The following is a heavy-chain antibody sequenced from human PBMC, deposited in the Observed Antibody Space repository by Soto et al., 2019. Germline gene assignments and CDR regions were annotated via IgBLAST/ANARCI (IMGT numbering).Heavy chain of an antibody. J-gene: IGHJ5*02. V-gene: IGHV4-34*01. CDR2: INHSGST. CDR3: ARGRFGSLNWFDP. CDR1: VGSFSGYY. Sequence: ETLSLTCAVYVGSFSGYYWSWIRQPPGKGLEWIGEINHSGSTNYNPSLKSRVTISVDTSKNQFSLKLSSVTAADTAVYYCARGRFGSLNWFDPWGQGTLVTVS. D-gene: IGHD3-16*01.